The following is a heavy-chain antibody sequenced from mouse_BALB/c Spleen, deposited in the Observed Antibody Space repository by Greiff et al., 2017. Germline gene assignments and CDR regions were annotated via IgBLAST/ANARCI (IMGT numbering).Heavy chain of an antibody. CDR3: AREDYGSSYSFAY. CDR1: GFSLTSYG. Sequence: VQLVESGPGLVAPSQSLSITCTVSGFSLTSYGVHWVRQPPGKGLEWLGVIWAGGSTNYNSALMSRLSISKDNSKSQVFLKMNSLQTDDTAMYYCAREDYGSSYSFAYWGQGTLVTVSA. J-gene: IGHJ3*01. CDR2: IWAGGST. V-gene: IGHV2-9*02. D-gene: IGHD1-1*01.